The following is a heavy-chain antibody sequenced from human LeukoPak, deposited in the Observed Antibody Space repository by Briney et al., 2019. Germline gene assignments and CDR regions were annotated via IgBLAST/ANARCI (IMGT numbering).Heavy chain of an antibody. CDR2: IIPIFGTT. J-gene: IGHJ4*02. CDR1: GGTFSSHA. V-gene: IGHV1-69*05. Sequence: SVKVSCKASGGTFSSHAISWVRQAPGQGLEWVGGIIPIFGTTNYAQKFQGRVTITTDESTSTGYMELRSLRSDDTAVYYCARGDSGYDYGFDNWGQGTLVTVPS. D-gene: IGHD5-12*01. CDR3: ARGDSGYDYGFDN.